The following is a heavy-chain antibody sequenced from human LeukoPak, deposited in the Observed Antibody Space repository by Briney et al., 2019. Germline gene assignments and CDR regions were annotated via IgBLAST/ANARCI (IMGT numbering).Heavy chain of an antibody. CDR1: GGSISSYY. V-gene: IGHV4-4*07. Sequence: SETLSLTCTVSGGSISSYYWSWIRQPAGKGLEWIGRIYTSGSTNYNPSLKSRVTISVDKSKNQFSLKLSSVTAADTAVYYCAREAMVPYYYYYMDVWGKGTTVSVSS. CDR3: AREAMVPYYYYYMDV. CDR2: IYTSGST. D-gene: IGHD5-18*01. J-gene: IGHJ6*03.